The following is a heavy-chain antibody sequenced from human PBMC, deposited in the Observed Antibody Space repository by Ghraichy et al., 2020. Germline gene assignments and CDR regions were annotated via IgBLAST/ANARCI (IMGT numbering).Heavy chain of an antibody. CDR2: IYYSGST. D-gene: IGHD2-2*01. CDR1: GGSISSSSYY. J-gene: IGHJ5*02. V-gene: IGHV4-39*01. Sequence: SETLSLTCTVSGGSISSSSYYWGWIRQPPGKGLEWIGSIYYSGSTYYNPSLKSRVTISVDTSKNQFSLKLSSVTAADTAVYYCARSPRVCPLGYCSSTSRFDPWGQGTLVTVSS. CDR3: ARSPRVCPLGYCSSTSRFDP.